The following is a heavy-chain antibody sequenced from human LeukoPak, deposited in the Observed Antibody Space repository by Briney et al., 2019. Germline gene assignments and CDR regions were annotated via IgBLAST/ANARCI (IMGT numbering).Heavy chain of an antibody. J-gene: IGHJ4*02. D-gene: IGHD6-13*01. CDR2: ISSSSSYI. CDR1: GFTFSSYS. CDR3: ARLAAAGTDFDY. Sequence: PGGSLRLSCAASGFTFSSYSMSRVRQAPGKGLEWVSSISSSSSYIYYADSVKGRFTVSRDNAKTSLYLQVNRLRADDSALYYCARLAAAGTDFDYWGLGTQVAVSS. V-gene: IGHV3-21*01.